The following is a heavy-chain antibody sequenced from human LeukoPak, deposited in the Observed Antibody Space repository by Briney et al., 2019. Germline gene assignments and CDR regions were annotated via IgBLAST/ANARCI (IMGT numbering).Heavy chain of an antibody. V-gene: IGHV3-48*02. J-gene: IGHJ6*02. CDR2: ISSSSSTI. Sequence: GSLRLSCAASGFTFSSYSMNWVRQAPGKGLEWVSYISSSSSTIYYADSVKGRFTISRDNAKNSLYLQMNSLRDEDTAVYYCARGCYDSSGYPPLYYGMDVWGQGTTVTVSS. CDR3: ARGCYDSSGYPPLYYGMDV. CDR1: GFTFSSYS. D-gene: IGHD3-22*01.